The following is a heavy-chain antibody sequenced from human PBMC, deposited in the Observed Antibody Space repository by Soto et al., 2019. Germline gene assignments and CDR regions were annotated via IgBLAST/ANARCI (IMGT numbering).Heavy chain of an antibody. J-gene: IGHJ6*02. V-gene: IGHV4-30-4*01. CDR1: GGSISSGDYY. Sequence: SETLSLTCTVSGGSISSGDYYWSWIRQPPGKGLEWIGYIYYSGSTYYNPSLKSRVTISVDTSKNQFSLKLSSVTAADTAVYYCTRAADFWSRSPYHCYYYGLDIRGQGTTVTVSS. CDR3: TRAADFWSRSPYHCYYYGLDI. D-gene: IGHD3-3*01. CDR2: IYYSGST.